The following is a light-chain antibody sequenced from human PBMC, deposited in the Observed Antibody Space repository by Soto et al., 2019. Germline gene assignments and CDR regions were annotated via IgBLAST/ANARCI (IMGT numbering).Light chain of an antibody. CDR1: SGHSSYA. CDR3: QTWGSGIRVV. Sequence: QPVLTQSPSASASLGPSVKFTCTLSSGHSSYAIAWHQQQQEKGPRYLMKLNSDGSHSKGDGIPDRFSGSSSGAERYLTISSLQAEDEADYYCQTWGSGIRVVFGGGTKLTVL. J-gene: IGLJ2*01. V-gene: IGLV4-69*01. CDR2: LNSDGSH.